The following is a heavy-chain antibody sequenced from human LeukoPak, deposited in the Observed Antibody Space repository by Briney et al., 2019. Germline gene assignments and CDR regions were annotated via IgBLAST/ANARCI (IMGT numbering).Heavy chain of an antibody. CDR1: GYTFTGYY. CDR2: LNPNSGAT. D-gene: IGHD3-22*01. CDR3: ARLKWDYYDSSGYYYLEY. V-gene: IGHV1-2*02. Sequence: ASVKVSCKASGYTFTGYYIHWVRQAPGQGLEWMGWLNPNSGATNVAQKFQGRVTMTRDTSINTAYMEMSSLRSDDTAVYYCARLKWDYYDSSGYYYLEYWGQGTLVTVSS. J-gene: IGHJ4*02.